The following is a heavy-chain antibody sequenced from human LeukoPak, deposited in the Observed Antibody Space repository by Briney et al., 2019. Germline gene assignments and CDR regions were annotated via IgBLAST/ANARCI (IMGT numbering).Heavy chain of an antibody. Sequence: PGGSLRLSCAASGFTFSSYAMHWVRQAPGKGLEWVAVISYDGSNKYYADSVKGRFTISRDNSKNTLYLQMNSLRAEDTAVYYCAKERGPLLWFGELFFDYWGQGTLVTVSS. CDR2: ISYDGSNK. V-gene: IGHV3-30-3*01. J-gene: IGHJ4*02. CDR1: GFTFSSYA. D-gene: IGHD3-10*01. CDR3: AKERGPLLWFGELFFDY.